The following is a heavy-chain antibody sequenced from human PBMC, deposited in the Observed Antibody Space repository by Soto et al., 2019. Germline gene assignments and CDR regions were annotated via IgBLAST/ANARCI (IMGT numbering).Heavy chain of an antibody. CDR2: IDPSDSYT. V-gene: IGHV5-10-1*01. CDR1: GYNFISHW. Sequence: PGESLKISCKGSGYNFISHWINWVRQMPGKGLEWMGRIDPSDSYTNYSPSFQGHVTISTDKPISTAYLQWSSLKASDTAMYYCASPYCNSTSCQGHDFYGMDVWGQGTTVTVSS. CDR3: ASPYCNSTSCQGHDFYGMDV. J-gene: IGHJ6*02. D-gene: IGHD2-2*01.